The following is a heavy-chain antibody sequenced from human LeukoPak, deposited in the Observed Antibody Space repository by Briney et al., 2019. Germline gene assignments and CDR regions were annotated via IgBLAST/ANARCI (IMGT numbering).Heavy chain of an antibody. D-gene: IGHD3-22*01. Sequence: GRSLRLSCAASGFTFSSYGMHWVRQAPGKGLEWVAVIWYDGSNKYYADSVKGRFTISRDNSKNTLYLQMNSLRAEDTAVYYCARDYDSISYFDYWGQGTLVTVSS. CDR2: IWYDGSNK. CDR3: ARDYDSISYFDY. V-gene: IGHV3-33*01. CDR1: GFTFSSYG. J-gene: IGHJ4*02.